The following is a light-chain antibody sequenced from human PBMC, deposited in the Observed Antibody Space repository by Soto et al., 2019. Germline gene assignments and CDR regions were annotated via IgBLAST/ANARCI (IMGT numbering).Light chain of an antibody. J-gene: IGKJ2*01. Sequence: EIVLTQSPGTLSLSPGERATLSCRASQSVSSSYLAWYQQKPGQAPRPLIYGASSRATGIPDRFSGSGSGTDFTLTISRLEPEDFEEYYCLQYGSSPYTFGQGTKLEIK. CDR2: GAS. CDR3: LQYGSSPYT. V-gene: IGKV3-20*01. CDR1: QSVSSSY.